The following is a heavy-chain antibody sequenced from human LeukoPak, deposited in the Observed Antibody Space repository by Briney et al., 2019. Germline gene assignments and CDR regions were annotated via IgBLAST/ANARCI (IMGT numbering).Heavy chain of an antibody. V-gene: IGHV3-23*01. Sequence: GGSLRLSCAVSGITLSNYGMSWVRQAPGKGLEWVCSVRGSGASSYFADSVKGRFTFSRDNSKNTLYLQMNSLRAEDTASYYCAREVGYLDYWGQGTLVTVAS. CDR1: GITLSNYG. D-gene: IGHD1-26*01. J-gene: IGHJ4*02. CDR2: VRGSGASS. CDR3: AREVGYLDY.